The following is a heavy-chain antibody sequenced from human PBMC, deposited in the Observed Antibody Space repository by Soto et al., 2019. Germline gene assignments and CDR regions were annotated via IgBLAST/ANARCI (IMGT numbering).Heavy chain of an antibody. V-gene: IGHV1-3*01. Sequence: ASVKVSCKASGYTFTSYAMHWVRQAPGQRLEWMGWINAGNGNTKYSQKFQGRVTITRDTSASTAYMELSSLRSEDTAVYYCAREGRGDLGIDYWGQGTLVTVSS. J-gene: IGHJ4*02. CDR3: AREGRGDLGIDY. CDR1: GYTFTSYA. CDR2: INAGNGNT. D-gene: IGHD2-21*01.